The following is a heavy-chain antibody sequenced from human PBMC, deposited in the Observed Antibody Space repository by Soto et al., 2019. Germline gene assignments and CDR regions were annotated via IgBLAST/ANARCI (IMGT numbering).Heavy chain of an antibody. V-gene: IGHV4-59*01. D-gene: IGHD3-10*01. Sequence: SETLSLTCTVSGGSISSYYWGWIRQPPGKGLEWIGYIYYSGSTNYNPSLKSRVTISVDTSKNQFSLKLSSVTAADTAVYYCARAGNYYGSGSYVYYYGMDVWGQGTTVTVSS. CDR3: ARAGNYYGSGSYVYYYGMDV. CDR2: IYYSGST. J-gene: IGHJ6*02. CDR1: GGSISSYY.